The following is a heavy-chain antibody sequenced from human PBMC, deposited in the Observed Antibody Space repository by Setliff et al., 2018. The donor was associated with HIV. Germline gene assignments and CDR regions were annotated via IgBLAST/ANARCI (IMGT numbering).Heavy chain of an antibody. D-gene: IGHD1-26*01. J-gene: IGHJ6*03. Sequence: GESLKISCKGSGYSFSSYWITWVRQMPGQGLEWMGRINPYDSNTNYRPSFQGHVSMSVDKSISTAYLQLSSLNASDTAMYYCARDSGSSSYYYYNMDVWGKGTTVTVSS. CDR2: INPYDSNT. CDR1: GYSFSSYW. V-gene: IGHV5-10-1*01. CDR3: ARDSGSSSYYYYNMDV.